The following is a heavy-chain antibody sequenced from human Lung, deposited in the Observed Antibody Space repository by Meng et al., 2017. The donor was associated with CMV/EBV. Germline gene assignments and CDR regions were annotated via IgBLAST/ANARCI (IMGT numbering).Heavy chain of an antibody. CDR1: GGSIGSSGYY. Sequence: SETLSLXCTVSGGSIGSSGYYWGWIRQPPGKGLEWIGAVYYSGTTYYNPSLKSRITISVDTSKNQFSLKLYSVTAADTAVYYCARGRNPAVAGTGLDYWGQGXLVTVSS. CDR3: ARGRNPAVAGTGLDY. CDR2: VYYSGTT. J-gene: IGHJ4*02. V-gene: IGHV4-39*07. D-gene: IGHD6-19*01.